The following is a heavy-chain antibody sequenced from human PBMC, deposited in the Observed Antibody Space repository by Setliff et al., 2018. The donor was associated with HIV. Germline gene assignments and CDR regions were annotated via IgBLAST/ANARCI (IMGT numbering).Heavy chain of an antibody. Sequence: ASETLSLTCTVSGGSISSGDYYWSWIRQPPGKGLEWIGYIYYSGSTYYNPSLKSRVTISVDTPKNQFSLKLRSVTAADTAVYYCARIGSGWSVGWFDPWGHYYIDVWGKGTTVTVS. CDR2: IYYSGST. V-gene: IGHV4-30-4*08. CDR3: ARIGSGWSVGWFDPWGHYYIDV. D-gene: IGHD6-13*01. J-gene: IGHJ6*03. CDR1: GGSISSGDYY.